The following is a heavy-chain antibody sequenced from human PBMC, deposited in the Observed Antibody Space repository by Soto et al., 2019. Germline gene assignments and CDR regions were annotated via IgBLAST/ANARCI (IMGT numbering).Heavy chain of an antibody. D-gene: IGHD1-7*01. CDR2: ISPTGSP. J-gene: IGHJ5*02. CDR1: GGSINSGSSS. Sequence: SETLSLTCSVSGGSINSGSSSWSWVRQPPGKGLEWIGYISPTGSPYYKPPLKSRLSISLDTANNQFSLRLTSVTAADTAMYYFLRALESSSWNYGLDPRGPGPPVTVS. CDR3: LRALESSSWNYGLDP. V-gene: IGHV4-30-4*01.